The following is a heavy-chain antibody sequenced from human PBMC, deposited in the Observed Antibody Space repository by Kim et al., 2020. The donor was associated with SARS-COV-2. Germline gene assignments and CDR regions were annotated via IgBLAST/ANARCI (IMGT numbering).Heavy chain of an antibody. CDR1: RFTFSSYW. J-gene: IGHJ6*02. CDR3: AREGREGGGMDV. V-gene: IGHV3-7*03. Sequence: GGSLRLSCAASRFTFSSYWMSWVRQAPGKGLEWVANIKQDGIEKHYVDSVKGRFTIPRDNAKKSLYLQMNSLRAEDTAVYYCAREGREGGGMDVWGQGTT. D-gene: IGHD2-15*01. CDR2: IKQDGIEK.